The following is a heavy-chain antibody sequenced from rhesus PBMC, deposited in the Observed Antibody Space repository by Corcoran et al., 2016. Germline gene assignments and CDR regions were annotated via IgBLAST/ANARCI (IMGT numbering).Heavy chain of an antibody. Sequence: EVRLVESGGGLVQPGGSLRLSCAASGFTFSDYYMRWVRQAPGKGPGWGGFIRKKTKEVTPENSASVKCRFTISNDDSKSIASLERNSLKAEDTAVYYWRRDRGWELPFFDYWGQGVLVTVSS. CDR3: RRDRGWELPFFDY. CDR1: GFTFSDYY. J-gene: IGHJ4*01. V-gene: IGHV3-116*02. D-gene: IGHD1-44*02. CDR2: IRKKTKEVTP.